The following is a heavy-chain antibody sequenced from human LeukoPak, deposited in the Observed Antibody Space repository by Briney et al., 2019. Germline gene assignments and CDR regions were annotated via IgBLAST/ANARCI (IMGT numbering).Heavy chain of an antibody. CDR1: GFTFDDYA. CDR3: AKTYYDSSGYYDY. D-gene: IGHD3-22*01. V-gene: IGHV3-9*01. J-gene: IGHJ4*02. CDR2: ISWNSGSI. Sequence: PGRSLRLSCAASGFTFDDYAMHWVRQAPGKGLEWVSGISWNSGSIGYADFVKGRFTISRDNAKNSLYLQMNSLRAEDTALYYCAKTYYDSSGYYDYWGQGTLVTVSS.